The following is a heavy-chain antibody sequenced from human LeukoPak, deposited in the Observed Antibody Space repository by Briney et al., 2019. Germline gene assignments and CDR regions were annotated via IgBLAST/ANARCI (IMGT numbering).Heavy chain of an antibody. CDR2: IYHSGST. CDR1: GGSISSGGYY. D-gene: IGHD2/OR15-2a*01. V-gene: IGHV4-30-2*01. CDR3: ARDNTGNWFDP. J-gene: IGHJ5*02. Sequence: SETLSLTCTVSGGSISSGGYYWSWIRQPPGKGLEWIGYIYHSGSTYYNPSLKSRVTISVDRSKNQFSLKLSSVTAADTAVYYCARDNTGNWFDPWGQGTLVTVSS.